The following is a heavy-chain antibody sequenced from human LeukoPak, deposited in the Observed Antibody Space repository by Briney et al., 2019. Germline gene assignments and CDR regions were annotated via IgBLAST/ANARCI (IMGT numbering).Heavy chain of an antibody. V-gene: IGHV4-38-2*02. CDR2: IYHSGST. J-gene: IGHJ4*02. D-gene: IGHD3-22*01. CDR1: GYSISSGYY. CDR3: ASESWDYDSSGYRDY. Sequence: SETLSLTCTVSGYSISSGYYWGWIRQPPGKGLERFGSIYHSGSTYYNPSLKSRVTISVDTSKNQFSLKLSSVTAADTAVYYCASESWDYDSSGYRDYWGQGTLVTVSS.